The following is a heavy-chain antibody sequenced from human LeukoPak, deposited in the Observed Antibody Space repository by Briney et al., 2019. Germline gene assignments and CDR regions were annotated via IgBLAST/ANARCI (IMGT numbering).Heavy chain of an antibody. D-gene: IGHD6-13*01. CDR2: IYVSGIT. CDR3: ARDVYNSRFYGFDY. Sequence: SETLSLTCTVSDGSIRVYFWSWIRQPAAKGLEWIGRIYVSGITNSNPYLKSRVTMSLDTSKNQFSLRLTSVTAADTAVYYCARDVYNSRFYGFDYWGQGTLVTGSS. J-gene: IGHJ4*02. CDR1: DGSIRVYF. V-gene: IGHV4-4*07.